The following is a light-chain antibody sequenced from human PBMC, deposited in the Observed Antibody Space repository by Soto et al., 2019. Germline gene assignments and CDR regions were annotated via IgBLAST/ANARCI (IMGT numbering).Light chain of an antibody. CDR1: SGHSSYI. Sequence: QSVLTQSSSASASLGSSGKLTCTLSSGHSSYIIAWHQQQPGKAPRYLMKLEGSGSYNKGSGVPDRFSGSSSGADRYLTISNLQFEDEADYYCETWDSNIHWVFGGGTKVTVL. J-gene: IGLJ3*02. V-gene: IGLV4-60*02. CDR2: LEGSGSY. CDR3: ETWDSNIHWV.